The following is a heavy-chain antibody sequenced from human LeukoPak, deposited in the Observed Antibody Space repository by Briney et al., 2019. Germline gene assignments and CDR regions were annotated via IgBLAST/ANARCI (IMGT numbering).Heavy chain of an antibody. V-gene: IGHV1-2*02. Sequence: GASVKVSCKASGYTFTGYYMHWVRPAPGQGLEWMGWINPNSGGTNYAQKFQGRVTMTRDTSISTAYMELSRLRSDDTAVYYCARDLPTYYGMDVWGQGTTVTVSS. CDR3: ARDLPTYYGMDV. CDR1: GYTFTGYY. J-gene: IGHJ6*02. CDR2: INPNSGGT.